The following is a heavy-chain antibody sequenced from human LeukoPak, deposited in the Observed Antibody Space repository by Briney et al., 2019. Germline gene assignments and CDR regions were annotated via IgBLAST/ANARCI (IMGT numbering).Heavy chain of an antibody. CDR1: GYTLTELS. CDR3: ATEGPFEGYCSSTSCSPSFDY. J-gene: IGHJ4*02. D-gene: IGHD2-2*01. CDR2: FDPEDGET. V-gene: IGHV1-24*01. Sequence: ASVKVSCKVSGYTLTELSMHWVRQAPGKGLEWMGGFDPEDGETIYAQKFQGRVTMTEDTSTDTAYMELSSLRSEDTAVYYCATEGPFEGYCSSTSCSPSFDYWGQGTLVTVSS.